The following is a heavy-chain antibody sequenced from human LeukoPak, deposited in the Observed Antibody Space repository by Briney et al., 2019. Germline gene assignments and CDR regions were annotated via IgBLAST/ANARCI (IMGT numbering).Heavy chain of an antibody. CDR2: ISSGSSYI. V-gene: IGHV3-21*01. J-gene: IGHJ6*02. CDR3: AREPFDV. Sequence: GGSLRLSCAASGFSFSSYNMNWVRQAPGKGLEWVSSISSGSSYIYYADSMKGRFTVSRDNAKNSLYLQMNTLRAEDTAVCYCAREPFDVWGQGTTVTVSS. CDR1: GFSFSSYN.